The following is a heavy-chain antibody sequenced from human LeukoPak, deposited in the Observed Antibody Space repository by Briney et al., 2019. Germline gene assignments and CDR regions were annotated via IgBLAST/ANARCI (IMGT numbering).Heavy chain of an antibody. CDR2: IRDSGTT. V-gene: IGHV4-31*03. D-gene: IGHD6-19*01. CDR1: GGSISSGGLY. CDR3: ARSTGGWSYFDH. Sequence: PSQTLSLTCTVSGGSISSGGLYWSWIRQHPGKGLEWIGYIRDSGTTYYNPSLKSRATISEDMSKNQFSLKVRSVTAADTAVYYCARSTGGWSYFDHWGQGILVTVSS. J-gene: IGHJ4*02.